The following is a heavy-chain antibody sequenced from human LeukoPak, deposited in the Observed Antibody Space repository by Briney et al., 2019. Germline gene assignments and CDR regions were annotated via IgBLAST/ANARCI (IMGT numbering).Heavy chain of an antibody. CDR3: ARASYSYDINGWVPFDY. Sequence: SETLSLTCTVSGNSISSGDNYWSWIRQPAGKGLEWIGRIYTSGSTNYNPSLRSRVTISGDTSKNQFSLRLSSVTAADTAVYYCARASYSYDINGWVPFDYWGQGTLVTVSS. J-gene: IGHJ4*02. CDR2: IYTSGST. D-gene: IGHD3-22*01. V-gene: IGHV4-61*02. CDR1: GNSISSGDNY.